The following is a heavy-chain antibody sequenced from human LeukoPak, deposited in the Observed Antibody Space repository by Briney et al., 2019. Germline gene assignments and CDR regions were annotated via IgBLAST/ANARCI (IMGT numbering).Heavy chain of an antibody. D-gene: IGHD1-26*01. Sequence: GGSLRLSCAASGFTFDDYGRRGVRQAPGRGVEWVSAFSGSGRSTYYADSVKGRFTISRDNAKNSLYLQMNRLRAEDTAVYYCARDSGSYWASPFDYWGQGTLVTVSS. CDR2: FSGSGRST. J-gene: IGHJ4*02. V-gene: IGHV3-23*01. CDR3: ARDSGSYWASPFDY. CDR1: GFTFDDYG.